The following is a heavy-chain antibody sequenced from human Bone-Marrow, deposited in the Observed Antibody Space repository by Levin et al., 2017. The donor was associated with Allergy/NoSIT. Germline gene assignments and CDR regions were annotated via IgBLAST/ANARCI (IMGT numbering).Heavy chain of an antibody. CDR1: GFTFSDYY. J-gene: IGHJ4*02. D-gene: IGHD6-19*01. Sequence: PGGSLRLSCAASGFTFSDYYMSWIRQAPGKGLEWVSYISSSGSTIYYADSVKGRFTISRDNAKNSLYLQMNSLRAEDTAVYYCASEYSSVVSRDYWGQGTLVTVSS. V-gene: IGHV3-11*01. CDR2: ISSSGSTI. CDR3: ASEYSSVVSRDY.